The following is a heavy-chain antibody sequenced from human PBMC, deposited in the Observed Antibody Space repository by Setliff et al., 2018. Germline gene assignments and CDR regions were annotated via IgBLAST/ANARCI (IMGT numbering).Heavy chain of an antibody. Sequence: ASVKVSCKASGYTFTGYYLHWVRQAPGQGLEWMGIIDPSADYTNYAQKLQGRVTMTKDTSTTTVYMELSSLRSEDTAVYYCARAPLESGYYYGQGHYFDNWGQGTLVTVSS. V-gene: IGHV1-46*01. CDR1: GYTFTGYY. CDR2: IDPSADYT. D-gene: IGHD5-18*01. J-gene: IGHJ4*02. CDR3: ARAPLESGYYYGQGHYFDN.